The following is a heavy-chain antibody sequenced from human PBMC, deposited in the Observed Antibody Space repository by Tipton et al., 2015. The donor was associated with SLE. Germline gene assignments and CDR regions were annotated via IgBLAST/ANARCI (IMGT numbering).Heavy chain of an antibody. CDR1: GGSLNSGGYY. J-gene: IGHJ4*02. V-gene: IGHV4-31*03. Sequence: TLSLTCTVSGGSLNSGGYYWSWIRQHPGKGLEWIGYIYYTGSAFYNPSLKSRISISVDTSKNQFSLKLSSVTAADTAVYYCARGGVVTLTPFDYWGQGNLVTV. D-gene: IGHD3-10*01. CDR2: IYYTGSA. CDR3: ARGGVVTLTPFDY.